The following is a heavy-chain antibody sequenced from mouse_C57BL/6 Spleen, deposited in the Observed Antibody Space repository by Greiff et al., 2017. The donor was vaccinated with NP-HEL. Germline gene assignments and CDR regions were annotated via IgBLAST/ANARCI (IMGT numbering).Heavy chain of an antibody. CDR3: ARDHYDYAMDY. CDR2: ISDGGSYT. Sequence: VQLQESGGGLVKPGGSLKLSCAASGFTFSSYAMSWVRQTPEKRLEWVATISDGGSYTYYPDNVKGRFTISRDNAKNNLYLQMSHLKSEDTAMYYCARDHYDYAMDYWGQGTSVTVSS. CDR1: GFTFSSYA. D-gene: IGHD1-2*01. V-gene: IGHV5-4*01. J-gene: IGHJ4*01.